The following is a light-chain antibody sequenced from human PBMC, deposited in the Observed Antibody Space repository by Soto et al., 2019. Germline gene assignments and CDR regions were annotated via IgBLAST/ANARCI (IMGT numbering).Light chain of an antibody. CDR2: DAS. V-gene: IGKV3-11*01. CDR3: QQRTNWPPLT. Sequence: EIVLTQSPATLSLSPGARATLSCRASQSVGTYLAWYQQNPCQAPRLLIYDASNRATGIPTRFSGSGSGTDFTLTISSLEPEDFAVYYCQQRTNWPPLTFGGGTKVEIK. J-gene: IGKJ4*01. CDR1: QSVGTY.